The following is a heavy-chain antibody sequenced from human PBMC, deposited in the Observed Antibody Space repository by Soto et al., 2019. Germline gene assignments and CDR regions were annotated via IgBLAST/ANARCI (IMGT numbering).Heavy chain of an antibody. D-gene: IGHD5-18*01. Sequence: QVQLQESGPGLVKPSETLSLTCTVSGGSISSYYWSWIRQPPGKGLEWIGYIYYSGSTNYNPSLKSRVTISVDTSXXXXXXKLXSXXXAXXAVXXCARGGGYSYGFFDYWGQGTLVTVSS. CDR2: IYYSGST. J-gene: IGHJ4*02. CDR3: ARGGGYSYGFFDY. V-gene: IGHV4-59*01. CDR1: GGSISSYY.